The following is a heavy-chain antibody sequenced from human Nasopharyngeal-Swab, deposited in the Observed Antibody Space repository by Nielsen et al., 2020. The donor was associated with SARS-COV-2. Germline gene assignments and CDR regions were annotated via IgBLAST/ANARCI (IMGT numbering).Heavy chain of an antibody. J-gene: IGHJ4*02. Sequence: GESLKTSCAASGFTFSNSGMDWVRQAPGKGLEWVAVISYGGSNEYYGDSVKGRFTISRDNSKTTLYLQMNSLRVDDTAVYYCAKDVHADYGGIDYWGQGILVTVSS. V-gene: IGHV3-30*18. CDR2: ISYGGSNE. CDR3: AKDVHADYGGIDY. D-gene: IGHD4/OR15-4a*01. CDR1: GFTFSNSG.